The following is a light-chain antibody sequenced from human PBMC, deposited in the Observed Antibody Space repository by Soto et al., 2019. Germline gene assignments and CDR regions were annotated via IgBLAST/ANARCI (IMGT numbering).Light chain of an antibody. Sequence: QSALTQPASVSGSPGQSITISCIGTNSDVGSYDLVSWYQQHPGKAPRLIIYEATKPSGVSNRFSGSKSGNTASLTISGLRDEDEADYYCSSYATSNTLIFGGGTKLTVL. CDR1: NSDVGSYDL. CDR3: SSYATSNTLI. J-gene: IGLJ2*01. V-gene: IGLV2-23*01. CDR2: EAT.